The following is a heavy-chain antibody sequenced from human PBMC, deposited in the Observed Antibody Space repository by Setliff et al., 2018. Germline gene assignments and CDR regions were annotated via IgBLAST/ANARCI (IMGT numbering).Heavy chain of an antibody. CDR2: LSYSGSF. D-gene: IGHD5-18*01. Sequence: SETLSLTCTVSGGSISSGEFYWTWIRQPPGKGLEWIGYLSYSGSFYYNASLKSRASISVDTSKNQFSLKMTSVTAADTAVYYCARGRGGYSYGYFHYWGQGTLVTVSS. CDR1: GGSISSGEFY. V-gene: IGHV4-30-4*08. CDR3: ARGRGGYSYGYFHY. J-gene: IGHJ4*02.